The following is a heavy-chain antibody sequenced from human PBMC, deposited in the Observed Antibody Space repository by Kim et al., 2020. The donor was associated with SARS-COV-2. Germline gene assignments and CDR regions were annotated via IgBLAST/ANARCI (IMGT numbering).Heavy chain of an antibody. D-gene: IGHD7-27*01. J-gene: IGHJ4*02. CDR2: ISYDGSNK. CDR1: GFTFSSYG. V-gene: IGHV3-30*18. Sequence: GGSLRLSCAASGFTFSSYGMHWVRQAPGKGLEWVAVISYDGSNKYYADSVKGRFTISRDNSKNTLYLQMNSLRAEDTAVYYCAKDGNWGWIDYWGQGTLVTVPS. CDR3: AKDGNWGWIDY.